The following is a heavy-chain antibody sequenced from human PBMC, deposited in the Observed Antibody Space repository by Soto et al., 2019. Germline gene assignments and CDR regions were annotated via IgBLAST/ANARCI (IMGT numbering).Heavy chain of an antibody. CDR3: ARFRVTTTHYRYYYYYGMDV. V-gene: IGHV1-69*01. CDR1: GGTFSSYA. D-gene: IGHD2-21*02. CDR2: IIPIFGTA. Sequence: QVQLVQSGAEVKKPGSSVKVSCKASGGTFSSYAISWVRQAPGQGLEWMGGIIPIFGTANYAQKFQGRVTSTADESTSTAYMELSSLRSEDTAVYYCARFRVTTTHYRYYYYYGMDVWGQGTTVTVSS. J-gene: IGHJ6*02.